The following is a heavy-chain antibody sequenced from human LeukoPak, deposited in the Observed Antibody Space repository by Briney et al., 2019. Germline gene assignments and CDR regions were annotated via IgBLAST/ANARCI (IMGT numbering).Heavy chain of an antibody. D-gene: IGHD2-2*01. Sequence: SVQVSCKASGGTFSSYAISWVRQAPGQGLEWMGRIIPILGIANYAQKLQGRVTMTTDTSTSTAYMELRSLRSDDTAVYYCARDRSIVVVPAAITPDGDYYYYMDV. CDR2: IIPILGIA. J-gene: IGHJ6*03. CDR3: ARDRSIVVVPAAITPDGDYYYYMDV. CDR1: GGTFSSYA. V-gene: IGHV1-69*04.